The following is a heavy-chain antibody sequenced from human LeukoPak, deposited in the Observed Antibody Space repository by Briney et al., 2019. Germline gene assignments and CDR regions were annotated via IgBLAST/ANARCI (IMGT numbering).Heavy chain of an antibody. D-gene: IGHD6-19*01. CDR2: IYYSGST. Sequence: SETLSLTCTVSGGSISGYYWSWIRQPPGKGLEWIGYIYYSGSTNYNPSLKSRVTISVDTSKNQFSPKLSSVTAADTAVYYCARDRRYSSGWYGIDYWGQGTLVTVSS. CDR1: GGSISGYY. CDR3: ARDRRYSSGWYGIDY. V-gene: IGHV4-59*01. J-gene: IGHJ4*02.